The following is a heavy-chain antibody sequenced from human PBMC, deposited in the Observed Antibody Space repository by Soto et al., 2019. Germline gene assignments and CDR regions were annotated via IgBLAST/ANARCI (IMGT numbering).Heavy chain of an antibody. J-gene: IGHJ3*02. CDR2: ISSSSSYI. CDR1: GFTFSSYS. V-gene: IGHV3-21*01. Sequence: EVQLVESGGGLVKPGGSLRLSCAASGFTFSSYSMNWVRQAPGKGLEWVSSISSSSSYIYYADSVKGRFTISRDNAKNSLYLQMNSLRAEDTAVYYCARAGIAGDAFDIWGQGTMVTVSS. D-gene: IGHD2-15*01. CDR3: ARAGIAGDAFDI.